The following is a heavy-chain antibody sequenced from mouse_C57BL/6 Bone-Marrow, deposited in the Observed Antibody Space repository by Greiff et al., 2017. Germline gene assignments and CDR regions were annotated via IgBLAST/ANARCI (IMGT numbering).Heavy chain of an antibody. J-gene: IGHJ4*01. CDR1: GYTFTSYW. D-gene: IGHD2-2*01. CDR2: INPSNGGT. Sequence: QVQLQQPGTELVKPGASVKLSCKASGYTFTSYWMHWVKQRPGQGLEWIGNINPSNGGTNYNEKFKGKATLTVDKSSSTAYMQLSSLTSEDSAVYYWATMVKEDYYAMDYWGQGTAVTVSS. CDR3: ATMVKEDYYAMDY. V-gene: IGHV1-53*01.